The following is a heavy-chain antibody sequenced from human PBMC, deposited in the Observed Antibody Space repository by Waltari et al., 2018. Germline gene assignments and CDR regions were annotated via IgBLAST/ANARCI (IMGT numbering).Heavy chain of an antibody. CDR1: GGSFSAHY. J-gene: IGHJ4*02. Sequence: QVQLQQWGAGLLKPSETLSLTCTVSGGSFSAHYWTWLRQSPGTGLEWIGDGTRGGSTNSNPSVTSRVTISLDTSKNQFSLKMNSLTAADTAVYYCARGGDCGGDCVLGHWGQGTLVTVSS. V-gene: IGHV4-34*01. CDR2: GTRGGST. D-gene: IGHD2-21*02. CDR3: ARGGDCGGDCVLGH.